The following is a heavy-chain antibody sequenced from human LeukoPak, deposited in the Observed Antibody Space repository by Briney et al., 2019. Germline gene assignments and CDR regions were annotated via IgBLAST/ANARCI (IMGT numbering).Heavy chain of an antibody. J-gene: IGHJ4*02. CDR1: GFTFSNYG. D-gene: IGHD5-18*01. Sequence: GGSLRLSCAASGFTFSNYGIHWVRQAPGKGLEWVALIWYDGSNKFHADSVKGRFTISRDNSKNTLYLQMNSLRDEDTAVYYCARDSLQRWLGDWGQGTLVTVSS. CDR3: ARDSLQRWLGD. CDR2: IWYDGSNK. V-gene: IGHV3-33*01.